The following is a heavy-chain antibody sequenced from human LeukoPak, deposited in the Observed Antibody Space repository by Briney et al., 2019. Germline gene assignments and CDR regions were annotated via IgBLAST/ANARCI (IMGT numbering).Heavy chain of an antibody. J-gene: IGHJ4*02. D-gene: IGHD3-22*01. CDR3: ARDGAPWHYDSSGYYYSPDY. CDR2: ISYDGSNK. CDR1: GFTFSSYA. V-gene: IGHV3-30-3*01. Sequence: ERSLRLSCAASGFTFSSYAMHWVRQAPGKGLEWVAVISYDGSNKYYADSVKGRFTISRDNSKNTLYLQMNSLRAEDTAVYYCARDGAPWHYDSSGYYYSPDYWGQGTLVTVSS.